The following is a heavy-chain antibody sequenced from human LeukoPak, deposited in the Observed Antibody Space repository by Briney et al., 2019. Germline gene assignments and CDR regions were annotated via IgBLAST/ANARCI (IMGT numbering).Heavy chain of an antibody. CDR3: ARVLIPTLVTSNFDY. Sequence: ASVKVSCRAFGYTFTDYHLYWVRQAPGQGLEWMGWINTNNGATHYAQKFQGRVTLTRDTSISTAYMDLSRLTSDDTAVYYCARVLIPTLVTSNFDYWGQGTLVTVSS. CDR1: GYTFTDYH. CDR2: INTNNGAT. D-gene: IGHD2-21*02. V-gene: IGHV1-2*02. J-gene: IGHJ4*02.